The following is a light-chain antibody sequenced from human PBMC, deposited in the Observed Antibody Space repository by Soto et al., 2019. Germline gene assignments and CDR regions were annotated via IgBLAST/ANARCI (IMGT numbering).Light chain of an antibody. CDR2: DVS. CDR1: SSDVGGYNY. V-gene: IGLV2-14*01. CDR3: SSYTSSSTPV. J-gene: IGLJ3*02. Sequence: QSALTQPASVSGSPGQSITISCTGTSSDVGGYNYVSWYQQHPGKAPKLMIYDVSNRPSGVSIRFSGSKSGNTAFLTISGLQAEDEADYYCSSYTSSSTPVFGGGTQLTVL.